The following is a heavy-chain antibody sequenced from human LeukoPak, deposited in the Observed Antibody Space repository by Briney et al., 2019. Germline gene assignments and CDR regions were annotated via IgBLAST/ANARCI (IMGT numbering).Heavy chain of an antibody. Sequence: PSQTLSLTCTVSGGSISSGGYYWSWIRQHPGKGLEWIGYIYYSGSTYYNPSLKSRVTISVDTSKNQFSLKLSSVTAADTAVYYCARGPLGKQLRNYYDSSGYPDAFDIWSQGTMVTVSS. D-gene: IGHD3-22*01. CDR2: IYYSGST. V-gene: IGHV4-31*03. CDR1: GGSISSGGYY. J-gene: IGHJ3*02. CDR3: ARGPLGKQLRNYYDSSGYPDAFDI.